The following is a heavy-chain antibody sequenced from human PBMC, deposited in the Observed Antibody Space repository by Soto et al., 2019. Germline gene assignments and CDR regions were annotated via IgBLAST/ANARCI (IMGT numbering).Heavy chain of an antibody. CDR2: IRKDGSAR. D-gene: IGHD6-13*01. CDR3: ARDVSPGSSSLYLDAFDI. J-gene: IGHJ3*02. V-gene: IGHV3-7*05. CDR1: GFAFGSSW. Sequence: EVQLVESGGGLVHPGGSLRLSCEASGFAFGSSWMTWVRQAPGKGLEWVANIRKDGSARSYFDSVTGRFTISRDNAKNSLYLQMDSLRAEDTGLYFCARDVSPGSSSLYLDAFDIWGQGTMVTVSS.